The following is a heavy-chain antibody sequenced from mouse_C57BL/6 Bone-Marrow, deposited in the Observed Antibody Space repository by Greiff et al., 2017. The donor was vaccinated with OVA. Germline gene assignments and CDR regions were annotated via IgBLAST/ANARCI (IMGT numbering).Heavy chain of an antibody. D-gene: IGHD1-1*01. CDR2: IYPRSGNT. V-gene: IGHV1-81*01. CDR3: ARENYGSPFAY. J-gene: IGHJ3*01. CDR1: GYTFTSYG. Sequence: VQVVQSGAELARPGASVKLSCKASGYTFTSYGISWVKQRTGQGLEWIGEIYPRSGNTYYNEKFKSKATLTVYKSSSTAYMQLSSLTSEVSAVYYCARENYGSPFAYWGQGTLVTVSA.